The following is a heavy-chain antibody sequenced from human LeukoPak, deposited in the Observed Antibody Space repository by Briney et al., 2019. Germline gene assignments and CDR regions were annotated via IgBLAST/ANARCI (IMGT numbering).Heavy chain of an antibody. V-gene: IGHV3-21*01. D-gene: IGHD6-19*01. J-gene: IGHJ4*02. CDR3: AREHIAVAGTGVFDY. Sequence: PGRSLRLSCAASGFTFSSYSMNWVRQAPGKGLEWVSSISSSSSYIYYADSVKGRFTISRDNAKNSLYLQMNSLRAEDTAVYYCAREHIAVAGTGVFDYWGQGTLVTVSS. CDR2: ISSSSSYI. CDR1: GFTFSSYS.